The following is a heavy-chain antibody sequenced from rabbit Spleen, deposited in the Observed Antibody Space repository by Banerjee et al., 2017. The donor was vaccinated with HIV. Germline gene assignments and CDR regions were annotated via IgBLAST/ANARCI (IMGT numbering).Heavy chain of an antibody. CDR2: IYGGSSGST. CDR1: GFSFSSSYY. Sequence: QSLEESGGDLVKPGASLTLTCTASGFSFSSSYYMCWVRQAPGKGLEWIACIYGGSSGSTAYASWAKGRFTISKTSSTTVTLQMTSLTVADTATYFCARDTGSSFSSYGMDLWGPGTLVTVS. V-gene: IGHV1S40*01. J-gene: IGHJ6*01. D-gene: IGHD8-1*01. CDR3: ARDTGSSFSSYGMDL.